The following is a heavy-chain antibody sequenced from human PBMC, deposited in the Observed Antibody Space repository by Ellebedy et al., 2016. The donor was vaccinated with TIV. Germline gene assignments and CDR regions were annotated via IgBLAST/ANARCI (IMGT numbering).Heavy chain of an antibody. CDR3: AKDAPGLTTVTTSSNY. Sequence: GESLKISCAASGFTFSSYAMSRVRQAPGKGLEWVSAISGSGGSTYYADSVKGRFTISRDNSKNTLYLQMNSLRAEDTAVYYCAKDAPGLTTVTTSSNYWGQGTLVTVSS. V-gene: IGHV3-23*01. CDR1: GFTFSSYA. J-gene: IGHJ4*02. D-gene: IGHD4-17*01. CDR2: ISGSGGST.